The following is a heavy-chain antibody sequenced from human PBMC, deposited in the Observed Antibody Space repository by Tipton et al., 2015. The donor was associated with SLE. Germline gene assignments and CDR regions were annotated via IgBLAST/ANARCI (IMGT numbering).Heavy chain of an antibody. J-gene: IGHJ4*02. V-gene: IGHV4-61*02. CDR3: VRGEGSGS. D-gene: IGHD2-15*01. CDR1: GGSISSGSYY. CDR2: IFTSGNT. Sequence: TLSLTCTVSGGSISSGSYYWSWIRQPAGKGLEWIGRIFTSGNTNYSPSLKSRVTMSVDTSKNQFSLNLSSVTATDTAVYYCVRGEGSGSWGQGTLVTVSS.